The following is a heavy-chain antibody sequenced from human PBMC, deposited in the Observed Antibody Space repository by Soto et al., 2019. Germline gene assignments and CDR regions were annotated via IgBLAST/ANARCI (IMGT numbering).Heavy chain of an antibody. J-gene: IGHJ4*01. Sequence: GGSLRLSCAAFSSYAMSWVRQAPGKGLEWVSGIGGSGGGTYYADSVKGRFTISRDNSKNTLYLQMNSLRAEDTAVYYCAKGYCSTTSCSRGYFDYWGQGTLVTVSS. V-gene: IGHV3-23*01. CDR3: AKGYCSTTSCSRGYFDY. CDR2: IGGSGGGT. D-gene: IGHD2-2*01. CDR1: SSYA.